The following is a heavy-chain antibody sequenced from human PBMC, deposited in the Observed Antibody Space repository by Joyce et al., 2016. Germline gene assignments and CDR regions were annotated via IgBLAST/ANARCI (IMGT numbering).Heavy chain of an antibody. CDR3: ARGLSAFDFSNFAGYDY. J-gene: IGHJ4*02. CDR1: GGSFSGYY. Sequence: QVQLQQWGAGLLKPSETLSLTCDVSGGSFSGYYWSWIRQPPGKGLEWIGEINHSGSTTYNPSLERRVTISVETSKNQFSLRLSSVTAADTAVYYCARGLSAFDFSNFAGYDYWGQGTLVTVSS. D-gene: IGHD4-11*01. V-gene: IGHV4-34*01. CDR2: INHSGST.